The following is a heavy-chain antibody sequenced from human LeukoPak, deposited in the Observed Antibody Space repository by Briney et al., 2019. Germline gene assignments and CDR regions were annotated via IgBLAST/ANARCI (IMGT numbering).Heavy chain of an antibody. Sequence: GESLKISCKGSGYSFTSYWIGWVRQMPGKGLEWMGIIYPGDSDTRYGPSFQGQVTISADKSISTAYLQWNSLKASDTAMYYCARRGGATGNWFDPWGQGTLVTVSS. V-gene: IGHV5-51*01. CDR3: ARRGGATGNWFDP. J-gene: IGHJ5*02. D-gene: IGHD1-26*01. CDR1: GYSFTSYW. CDR2: IYPGDSDT.